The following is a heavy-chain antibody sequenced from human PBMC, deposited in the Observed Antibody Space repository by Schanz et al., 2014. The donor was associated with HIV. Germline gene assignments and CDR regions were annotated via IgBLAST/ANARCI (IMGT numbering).Heavy chain of an antibody. CDR3: ARRAGFGDYVDY. CDR2: VYYSGST. Sequence: QLQLQESGPGLVEPSETLSLTCNVSGDSIKSIGYYWDWIRQPPGKGLEWIGNVYYSGSTFYNPSPKSRVPMSVDTSKFQFSRKLPSVPAADTAVYYCARRAGFGDYVDYWGPGTLVTVSS. J-gene: IGHJ4*02. CDR1: GDSIKSIGYY. D-gene: IGHD3-10*01. V-gene: IGHV4-39*01.